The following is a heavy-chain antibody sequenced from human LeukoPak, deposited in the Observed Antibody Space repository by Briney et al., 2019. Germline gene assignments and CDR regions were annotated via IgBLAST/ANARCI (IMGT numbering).Heavy chain of an antibody. Sequence: SGTLSLTCVVSGGSISSSNWWSWVRQPPEKGLEWIGEIYHSGSTNYNPSLKSRVTISVDTSKNQFSLKLSSVTAADTAVYYCARRAKTPPSMVRGVKVRGALDYWGQGTLVTVSS. V-gene: IGHV4-4*02. CDR2: IYHSGST. CDR3: ARRAKTPPSMVRGVKVRGALDY. CDR1: GGSISSSNW. D-gene: IGHD3-10*01. J-gene: IGHJ4*02.